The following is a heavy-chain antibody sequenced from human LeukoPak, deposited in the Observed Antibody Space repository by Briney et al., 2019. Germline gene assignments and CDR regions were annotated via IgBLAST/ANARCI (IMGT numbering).Heavy chain of an antibody. J-gene: IGHJ4*02. CDR2: ISGSGGST. Sequence: GGSLRLSCAASGFTFSSYAMSWVRQAPGKGLEWVSAISGSGGSTYYADSVKGRFTISRDNSKNTLYLQMNSLRAEDTAVYYCSKDPIIVVVYYFDYWGQGTLVTVSS. D-gene: IGHD3-22*01. V-gene: IGHV3-23*01. CDR3: SKDPIIVVVYYFDY. CDR1: GFTFSSYA.